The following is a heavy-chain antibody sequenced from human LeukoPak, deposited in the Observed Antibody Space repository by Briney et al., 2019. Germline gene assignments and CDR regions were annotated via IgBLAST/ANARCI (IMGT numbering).Heavy chain of an antibody. J-gene: IGHJ4*02. CDR1: GFTFSNYW. CDR3: ARDKIVGASKFYY. V-gene: IGHV3-7*01. Sequence: GGSLRLSCAVSGFTFSNYWMSWVRQAPGKGLEWVAHIKQDESEKYYVDSVKGRFTISRDNAKNSLYLQMNSLRAEDTAIYYCARDKIVGASKFYYWGQGTLVTVSS. D-gene: IGHD1-26*01. CDR2: IKQDESEK.